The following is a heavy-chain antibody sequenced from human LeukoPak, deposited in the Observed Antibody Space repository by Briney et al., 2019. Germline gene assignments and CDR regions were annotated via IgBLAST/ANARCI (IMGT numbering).Heavy chain of an antibody. CDR2: INTEGTST. J-gene: IGHJ4*02. CDR1: GFTFRSHG. V-gene: IGHV3-74*01. D-gene: IGHD3-9*01. Sequence: GGSLRLSCEASGFTFRSHGMNWVRQAPGKGLMWVSRINTEGTSTSYADSVNGRFTISRDNAKNTLYLQMNSLRAEDTAMYYCARDFDRYYFDYWGQGTLVTVSS. CDR3: ARDFDRYYFDY.